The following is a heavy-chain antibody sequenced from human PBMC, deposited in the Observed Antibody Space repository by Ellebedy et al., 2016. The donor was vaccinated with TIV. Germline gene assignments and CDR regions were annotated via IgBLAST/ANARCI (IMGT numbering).Heavy chain of an antibody. D-gene: IGHD1-26*01. CDR3: ARATRGSYYVGVPIDFDY. CDR2: FDPEDGET. J-gene: IGHJ4*02. CDR1: GYTLTELS. V-gene: IGHV1-24*01. Sequence: ASVKVSXXVSGYTLTELSMHWVRQAPGKGLEWMGGFDPEDGETIYAQKFQGRVTMTEDTSASTAYMELSSLRSEDTAVYYCARATRGSYYVGVPIDFDYWGQGTLVTVSS.